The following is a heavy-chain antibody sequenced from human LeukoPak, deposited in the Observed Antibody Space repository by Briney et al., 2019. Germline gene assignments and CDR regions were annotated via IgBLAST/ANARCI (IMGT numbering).Heavy chain of an antibody. Sequence: SVKVSCKASGYTFTSCGISWVRQAPGQGLEWMGRIIPILGIANYAQKFQGRVTITADKSTSTAYMELSSLRSEDTAVYYCARDRHDGDYCFDYWGQGTLVTVSS. CDR2: IIPILGIA. CDR1: GYTFTSCG. D-gene: IGHD4-17*01. CDR3: ARDRHDGDYCFDY. J-gene: IGHJ4*02. V-gene: IGHV1-69*04.